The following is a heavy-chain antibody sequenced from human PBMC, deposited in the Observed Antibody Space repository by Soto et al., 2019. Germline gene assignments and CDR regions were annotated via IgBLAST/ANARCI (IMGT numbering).Heavy chain of an antibody. CDR3: AKENQHLVHDY. CDR1: GFTFRNYG. V-gene: IGHV3-30*18. D-gene: IGHD6-13*01. J-gene: IGHJ4*02. CDR2: ISHDGSDK. Sequence: GGSLRLSCAASGFTFRNYGMHWVRQAPGKGLEWVAVISHDGSDKYYADSMKGRFIISRDNSENTLFLNMNSMKPEDTAVYYCAKENQHLVHDYWGQGTLVTVSS.